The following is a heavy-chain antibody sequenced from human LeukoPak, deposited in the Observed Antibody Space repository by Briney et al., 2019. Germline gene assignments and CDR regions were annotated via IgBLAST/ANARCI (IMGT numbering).Heavy chain of an antibody. CDR1: GGSFSSGDYS. Sequence: SETLSLTCAVSGGSFSSGDYSWSWIQQPPGKGLEWIGYIYHSGSPYYNPSLKSRVTISIDRSKNQLSLKLNSVTAADTAVYYCAREILSSVGYFDYWGQGILVTVSS. J-gene: IGHJ4*02. D-gene: IGHD2-15*01. CDR2: IYHSGSP. CDR3: AREILSSVGYFDY. V-gene: IGHV4-30-2*01.